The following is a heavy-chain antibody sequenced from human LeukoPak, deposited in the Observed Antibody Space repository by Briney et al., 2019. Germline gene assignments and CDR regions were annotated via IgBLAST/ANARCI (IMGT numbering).Heavy chain of an antibody. CDR3: AKGRGGSCYSGIDY. J-gene: IGHJ4*02. V-gene: IGHV3-23*01. CDR1: GFTFRSYA. CDR2: ICGSDGST. Sequence: PGGSLRLSCAASGFTFRSYAMSWVHQAPGKGLEWVSAICGSDGSTYYADSVKGRFTISRDNSKNTLYLQMNSLRADDTALYYCAKGRGGSCYSGIDYWGQGTLVTVSS. D-gene: IGHD2-15*01.